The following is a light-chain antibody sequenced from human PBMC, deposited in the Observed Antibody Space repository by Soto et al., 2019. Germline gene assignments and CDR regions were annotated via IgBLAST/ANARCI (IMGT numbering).Light chain of an antibody. Sequence: IQMTQSPSTLSASVGDRVTITCQASQTISTLLAWYQHKPGKAPNLLIYDASSLESGVPSRFSGSGSGTEFALTISSLQPDDSATYYGQQYSSLVTFGQGTKLEI. CDR2: DAS. CDR1: QTISTL. CDR3: QQYSSLVT. J-gene: IGKJ2*01. V-gene: IGKV1-5*01.